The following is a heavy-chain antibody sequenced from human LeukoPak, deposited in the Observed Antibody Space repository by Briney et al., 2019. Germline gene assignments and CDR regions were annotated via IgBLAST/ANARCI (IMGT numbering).Heavy chain of an antibody. CDR3: ARSYSSGWYYFDY. D-gene: IGHD6-19*01. CDR2: IYYSGST. V-gene: IGHV4-59*08. J-gene: IGHJ4*02. CDR1: GGSISSYY. Sequence: SETLSLTCTVSGGSISSYYWNWVRQPPGKGLEWIGYIYYSGSTQYNPSLTTRVTISVDTSKNQFSLKLSSVTAADTAVYYCARSYSSGWYYFDYWGQGTLVTVSS.